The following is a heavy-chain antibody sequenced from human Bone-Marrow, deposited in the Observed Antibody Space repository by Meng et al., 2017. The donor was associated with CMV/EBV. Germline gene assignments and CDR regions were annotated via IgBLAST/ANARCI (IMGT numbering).Heavy chain of an antibody. D-gene: IGHD6-13*01. CDR1: SLDGNY. Sequence: SLDGNYWSWIRQSTGKGLEWIGEINHGGNTNYSPSLKTRVTISRDTSKNQFFLKMTSVTAADAGLYYCASASRWRYSRPRTPLYFDFWGQGILVTVSS. V-gene: IGHV4-34*01. CDR3: ASASRWRYSRPRTPLYFDF. J-gene: IGHJ4*02. CDR2: INHGGNT.